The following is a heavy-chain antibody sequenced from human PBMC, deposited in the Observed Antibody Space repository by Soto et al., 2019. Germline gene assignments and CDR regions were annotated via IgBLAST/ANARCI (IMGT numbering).Heavy chain of an antibody. D-gene: IGHD2-15*01. J-gene: IGHJ3*02. Sequence: GGSLRLSCEASGFTFSGYGMHWVRQAPGKGLEWVAVIWYDGSNKYYADSVKGRFTISRDNSKNTLYLQMNSLRAEDTAVYYCARDPSHSRGGDAFDIWGQGTMVTVSS. CDR3: ARDPSHSRGGDAFDI. V-gene: IGHV3-33*01. CDR1: GFTFSGYG. CDR2: IWYDGSNK.